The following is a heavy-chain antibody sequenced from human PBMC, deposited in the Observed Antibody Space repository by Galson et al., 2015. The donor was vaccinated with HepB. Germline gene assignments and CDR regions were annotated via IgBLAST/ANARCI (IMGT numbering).Heavy chain of an antibody. CDR1: GFTFSTYS. Sequence: SLRLSCAASGFTFSTYSMNWVRQAPGKGLEWVSSISSSSPYIYYADSVKGRFTISRDNAKSSLYLQMNSLRAEDTAVYYCARSSLSGYYYNEVYYFDYWGQGTLVTVSS. J-gene: IGHJ4*02. V-gene: IGHV3-21*01. CDR2: ISSSSPYI. CDR3: ARSSLSGYYYNEVYYFDY. D-gene: IGHD3-22*01.